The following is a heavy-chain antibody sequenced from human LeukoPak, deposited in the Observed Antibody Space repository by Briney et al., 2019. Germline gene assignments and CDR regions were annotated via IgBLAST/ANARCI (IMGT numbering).Heavy chain of an antibody. Sequence: SETLSLTCTVSGGSISSSSYYWGWIRQPPGKGLEWIGSIYYSGSTYRNPSLKSRVTISVDTSKNQFSLKLSSVTAADTAVYYCARQWLVSHWFDPWGQGTLVTVSS. CDR1: GGSISSSSYY. CDR3: ARQWLVSHWFDP. D-gene: IGHD6-19*01. V-gene: IGHV4-39*01. CDR2: IYYSGST. J-gene: IGHJ5*02.